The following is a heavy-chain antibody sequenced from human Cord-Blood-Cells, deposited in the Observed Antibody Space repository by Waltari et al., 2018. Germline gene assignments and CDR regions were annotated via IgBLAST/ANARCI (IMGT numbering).Heavy chain of an antibody. CDR1: GGSCSGYY. V-gene: IGHV4-34*01. CDR2: INHSGST. J-gene: IGHJ3*02. D-gene: IGHD6-13*01. Sequence: QVQLQQWGAGLLKPSETLSLTCAVYGGSCSGYYWSWIRQPRGKGRGWIGEINHSGSTTYDPSLQSRGTISVDPSKNQCSRKLSSVTAADTAVYYCARGLGEQQLDRSEAFAIWGQGTMVSVSS. CDR3: ARGLGEQQLDRSEAFAI.